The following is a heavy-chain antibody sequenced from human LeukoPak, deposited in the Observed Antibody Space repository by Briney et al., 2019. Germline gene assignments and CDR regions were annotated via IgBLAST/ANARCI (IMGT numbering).Heavy chain of an antibody. V-gene: IGHV5-51*01. J-gene: IGHJ4*02. CDR1: GYSSPSYW. CDR2: IYPGDSDT. Sequence: GESLKISCKGSGYSSPSYWIGWVRQMPGKGLELMCFIYPGDSDTRYSPSFQGQVTISADKSISTAYLQWSSLKASDTAMYYCARQYSRSWYGGGGYWGQGTLVTVSS. CDR3: ARQYSRSWYGGGGY. D-gene: IGHD6-13*01.